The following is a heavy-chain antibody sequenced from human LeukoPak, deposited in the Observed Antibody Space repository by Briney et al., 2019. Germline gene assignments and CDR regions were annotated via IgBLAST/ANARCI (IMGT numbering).Heavy chain of an antibody. CDR3: ARAGGGDGYNYVY. CDR1: GYTFTRYY. D-gene: IGHD5-24*01. J-gene: IGHJ4*02. V-gene: IGHV1-46*01. Sequence: ASVTVSCKTSGYTFTRYYIHWVRQAPGQGLEWMGIISPSGGTTNFAQKFQGRVTMTRDTSTGTVYMELSSLRSEDTAVYYCARAGGGDGYNYVYWGQGTLVTVSS. CDR2: ISPSGGTT.